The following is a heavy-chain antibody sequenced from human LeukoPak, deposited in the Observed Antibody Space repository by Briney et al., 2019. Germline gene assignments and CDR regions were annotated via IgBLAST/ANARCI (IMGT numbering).Heavy chain of an antibody. CDR1: GYTFTSYY. Sequence: ASVKVSCKASGYTFTSYYMHWVRQAPGQGLEWMGIINPSGGSTSYAQKLQGRVTMTRDTSTSTVYMELSSLRSEDTAVYYCARDLFEGAAAGEDNWFDPWGQGTLVTVSS. V-gene: IGHV1-46*01. CDR2: INPSGGST. D-gene: IGHD6-13*01. CDR3: ARDLFEGAAAGEDNWFDP. J-gene: IGHJ5*02.